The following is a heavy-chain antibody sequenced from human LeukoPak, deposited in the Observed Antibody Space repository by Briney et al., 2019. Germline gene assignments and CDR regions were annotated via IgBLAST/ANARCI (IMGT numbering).Heavy chain of an antibody. CDR3: ARGGGSYGFDY. V-gene: IGHV3-48*01. CDR1: GFTFSSYS. Sequence: GGSLRLSCAASGFTFSSYSMNWVRQAPGKGLEWVSYISSSSSTIYYADSVKGRFTISRDNAKNSLYLQMNSLRAGDTAVYYCARGGGSYGFDYWGQGTLVTVSS. D-gene: IGHD5-18*01. CDR2: ISSSSSTI. J-gene: IGHJ4*02.